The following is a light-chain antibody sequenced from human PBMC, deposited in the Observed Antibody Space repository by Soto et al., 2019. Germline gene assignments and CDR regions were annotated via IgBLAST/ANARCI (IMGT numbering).Light chain of an antibody. CDR1: SSNIGAGYD. V-gene: IGLV1-40*01. CDR3: QSYDISLSGWV. CDR2: GNT. J-gene: IGLJ3*02. Sequence: QSVLTQPPSVSGAPGQRVTISCTGSSSNIGAGYDVHWYRQLPGTAPKLLIYGNTNRPSGVPDRLSGSKSGTSASLAITGLQAEDEADYYCQSYDISLSGWVFGGGTKLTVL.